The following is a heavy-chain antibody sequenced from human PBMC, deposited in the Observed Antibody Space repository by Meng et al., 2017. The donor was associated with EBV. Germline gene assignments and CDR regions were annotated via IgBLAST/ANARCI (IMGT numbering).Heavy chain of an antibody. CDR2: INPTSGGT. J-gene: IGHJ4*02. CDR3: ARVGIAVAGTGDY. D-gene: IGHD6-19*01. V-gene: IGHV1-2*05. Sequence: VPLVQSGSEGEKAGDSLKGSCHASGYTFTGYYMHLVRQAPGQELEWMGRINPTSGGTNDAQKFKSRVTMTRDTSISTAYMGLSRLRSDDTDVYYCARVGIAVAGTGDYWGQGTLVTVSS. CDR1: GYTFTGYY.